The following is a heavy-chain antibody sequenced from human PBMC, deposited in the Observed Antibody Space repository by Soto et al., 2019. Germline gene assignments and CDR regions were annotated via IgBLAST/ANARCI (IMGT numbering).Heavy chain of an antibody. CDR2: ISGSGGST. V-gene: IGHV3-23*01. Sequence: GSLRLSCAASVFTFSSYAMSWVRQAPGKGLEWVSAISGSGGSTYYADSVKGRFTISRDNSKNTLYLQMNSLRAEDTAVYYCAKVARQPSGSYLPPHYWGQGTLVTVSS. CDR1: VFTFSSYA. J-gene: IGHJ4*02. D-gene: IGHD1-26*01. CDR3: AKVARQPSGSYLPPHY.